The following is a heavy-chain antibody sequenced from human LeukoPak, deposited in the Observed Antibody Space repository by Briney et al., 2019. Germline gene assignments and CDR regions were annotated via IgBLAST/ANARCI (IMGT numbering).Heavy chain of an antibody. CDR2: IWYDGSNK. CDR1: GFTFSSYG. V-gene: IGHV3-33*01. J-gene: IGHJ4*02. CDR3: ARVRYSSSWYDY. D-gene: IGHD6-13*01. Sequence: GGSLRLTCAASGFTFSSYGMHWVRQAPGKGLEWVAVIWYDGSNKYYADSVKGRFTISRDNSKNTLYLQMNSLRAEDTAVYYCARVRYSSSWYDYWGQGTLVTVSS.